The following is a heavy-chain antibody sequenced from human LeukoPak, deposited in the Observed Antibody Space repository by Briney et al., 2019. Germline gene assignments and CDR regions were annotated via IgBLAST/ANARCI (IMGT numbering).Heavy chain of an antibody. Sequence: SETLSLTCTVSGGFISRDSWSWIRQPPGKGLEWIGYISHSGSTDYKPSLESRVTISLDRSNNQFSLELDSVTAADTAVYYCARVLVVPAAPRQADAFDIWGQGTMVTVSS. J-gene: IGHJ3*02. CDR2: ISHSGST. V-gene: IGHV4-59*01. CDR1: GGFISRDS. D-gene: IGHD2-2*01. CDR3: ARVLVVPAAPRQADAFDI.